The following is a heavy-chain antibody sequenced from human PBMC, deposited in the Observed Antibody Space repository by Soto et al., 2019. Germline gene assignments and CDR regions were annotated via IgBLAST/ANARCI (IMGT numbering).Heavy chain of an antibody. J-gene: IGHJ3*02. CDR1: GFTLSSYG. D-gene: IGHD6-19*01. CDR3: AKDRGHLAVAAITGGGDFDK. V-gene: IGHV3-30*18. CDR2: ISYNGNNQ. Sequence: QVQLVESGGGVFQPGPSLRLPCEASGFTLSSYGMHWFGQPQGRGREWVAVISYNGNNQYYADSVRGRFTISRDNSKSTLYLQMNSLRAEDTAVYYCAKDRGHLAVAAITGGGDFDKWGQGTVVTVSS.